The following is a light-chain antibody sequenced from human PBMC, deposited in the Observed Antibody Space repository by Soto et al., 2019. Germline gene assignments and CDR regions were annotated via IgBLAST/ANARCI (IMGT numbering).Light chain of an antibody. CDR1: QSVSSSY. CDR3: QQYGSSPPIT. J-gene: IGKJ5*01. Sequence: EIVLTQSPGTLSLSPGERATLSCRASQSVSSSYFAWYQQKPGQAPRLLIYGASSRATGIPDRFSGSGSGTDFTLTISRLEPEDFAVSYCQQYGSSPPITFGQGTRLEIK. V-gene: IGKV3-20*01. CDR2: GAS.